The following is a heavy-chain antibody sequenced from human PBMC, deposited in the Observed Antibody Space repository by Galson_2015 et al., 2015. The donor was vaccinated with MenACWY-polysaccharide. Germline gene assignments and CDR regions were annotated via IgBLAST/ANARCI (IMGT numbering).Heavy chain of an antibody. CDR3: ARCHYGLDV. CDR1: GFTFSSYW. Sequence: SLRLSCAASGFTFSSYWMSWVRQAPGKGLEWVAHIKRDESEKYYVDSVKGRFAISRDNSKNSLYLQMNSLRAEDTAVYSCARCHYGLDVWGQGTTVSVSS. J-gene: IGHJ6*02. V-gene: IGHV3-7*03. CDR2: IKRDESEK.